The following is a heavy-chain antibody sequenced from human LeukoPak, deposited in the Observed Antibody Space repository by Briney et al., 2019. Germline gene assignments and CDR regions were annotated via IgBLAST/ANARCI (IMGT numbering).Heavy chain of an antibody. CDR2: ISGSGGST. D-gene: IGHD6-19*01. J-gene: IGHJ6*04. CDR1: GFTFSSYG. Sequence: GGSLRLSCAASGFTFSSYGMSWVRPAPGKGLAWVSTISGSGGSTYYADSVKGRFTISRDNSKNRLYLQMNSLRAEDTAVYYCAKEGGGSSGWYLDFYYYGMDVWGKGTTVTVSS. CDR3: AKEGGGSSGWYLDFYYYGMDV. V-gene: IGHV3-23*01.